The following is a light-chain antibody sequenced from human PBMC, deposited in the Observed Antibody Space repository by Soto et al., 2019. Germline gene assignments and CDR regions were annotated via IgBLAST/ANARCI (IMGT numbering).Light chain of an antibody. CDR2: GAS. J-gene: IGKJ5*01. CDR1: QSVSGS. Sequence: EIVMKQAPATLYSSPGDRATLSCRASQSVSGSLAWYQRNPGQAPRLLISGASTRATGVPARFIGSGSGTQFTRTVNSLQSEDFSVYYCQQYDNWPTFGQGTRLEIK. CDR3: QQYDNWPT. V-gene: IGKV3-15*01.